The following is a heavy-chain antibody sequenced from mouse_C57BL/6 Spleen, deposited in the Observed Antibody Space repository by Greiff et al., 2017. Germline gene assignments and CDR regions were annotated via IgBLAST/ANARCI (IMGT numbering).Heavy chain of an antibody. D-gene: IGHD1-1*01. CDR2: ILPGSGST. CDR3: ARGIYYYGSSYWYFDV. V-gene: IGHV1-9*01. Sequence: VQLKESGAELMKPGASVKLSCKATGYTFTGYWIEWVKQRPGHGLEWIGEILPGSGSTNYNEKFKGKATFTADTSSNTAYMQLSSLTTEDSAIYYCARGIYYYGSSYWYFDVWGTGTTVTVSS. J-gene: IGHJ1*03. CDR1: GYTFTGYW.